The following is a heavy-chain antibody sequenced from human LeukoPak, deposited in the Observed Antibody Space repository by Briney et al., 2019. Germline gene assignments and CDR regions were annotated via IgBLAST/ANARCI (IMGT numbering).Heavy chain of an antibody. CDR1: GFSLSTSGMC. Sequence: SRPALVQPTQTLTLTCTFSGFSLSTSGMCVSWIRQPPGKALEWLAPIDWDDDKYYSTSLKTRLTISKDTSKNQVVLTMTNMDPVDTATYYCARIGAYYYDSSGYYPDYWGQGTLVTVSS. CDR3: ARIGAYYYDSSGYYPDY. J-gene: IGHJ4*02. D-gene: IGHD3-22*01. V-gene: IGHV2-70*01. CDR2: IDWDDDK.